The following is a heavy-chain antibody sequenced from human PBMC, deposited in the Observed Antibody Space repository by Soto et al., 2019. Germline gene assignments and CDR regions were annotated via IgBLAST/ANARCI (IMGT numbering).Heavy chain of an antibody. Sequence: GATLKVSCKSSGGTFSSYAIIWVRQAPGQGLEWMGGIIPIFGTANYAQKFQGRVTITADESTSTAYMELSSLRSEDTAVYYCARDQDSSGYYYGSFDCWGKGTMVGIAS. CDR2: IIPIFGTA. V-gene: IGHV1-69*13. D-gene: IGHD3-22*01. J-gene: IGHJ4*02. CDR1: GGTFSSYA. CDR3: ARDQDSSGYYYGSFDC.